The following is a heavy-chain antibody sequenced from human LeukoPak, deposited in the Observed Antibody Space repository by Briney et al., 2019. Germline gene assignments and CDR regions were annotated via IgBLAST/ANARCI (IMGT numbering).Heavy chain of an antibody. Sequence: PGGSLRLSCAASGFTVITNGMTWVRQAPGKGLEWVSVLYSDGNTKYADSVRGRFTISRDNSKNTLYLEVNSLRPDDTAVYYCARGVEPLAANTLAYWGQGTLVTVSS. V-gene: IGHV3-53*01. CDR3: ARGVEPLAANTLAY. J-gene: IGHJ4*02. CDR2: LYSDGNT. D-gene: IGHD1-14*01. CDR1: GFTVITNG.